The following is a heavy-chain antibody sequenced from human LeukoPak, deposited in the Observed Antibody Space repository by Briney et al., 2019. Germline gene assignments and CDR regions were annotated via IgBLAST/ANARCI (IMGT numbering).Heavy chain of an antibody. CDR1: GFTVSSNY. Sequence: GGSLRLSCAASGFTVSSNYMSWVRQAPGKGLEWVSVIYSGGSTYYADSVKGRFTISRDNSKHPLYLQMNSLRAEDPAVYYCARTPRNYYYYMDVWGKGTTVTVSS. V-gene: IGHV3-53*01. CDR2: IYSGGST. CDR3: ARTPRNYYYYMDV. J-gene: IGHJ6*03.